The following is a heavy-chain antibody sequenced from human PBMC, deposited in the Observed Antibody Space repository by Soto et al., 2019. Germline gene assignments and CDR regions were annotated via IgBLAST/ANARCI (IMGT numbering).Heavy chain of an antibody. Sequence: ASVKVSCKASGYTFTSYGVSWVRQAPGQGLEWMGWISAYNGDTNYAQRVQGRVTMTRDTSTGTAHVELRSLTSDDTAVYCCARSTTITSKYYYAMDVWGQGTTVTVSS. CDR1: GYTFTSYG. CDR3: ARSTTITSKYYYAMDV. CDR2: ISAYNGDT. J-gene: IGHJ6*02. D-gene: IGHD1-1*01. V-gene: IGHV1-18*04.